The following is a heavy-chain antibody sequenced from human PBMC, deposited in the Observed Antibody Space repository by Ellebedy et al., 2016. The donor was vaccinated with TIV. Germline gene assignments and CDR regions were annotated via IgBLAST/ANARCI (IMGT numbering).Heavy chain of an antibody. D-gene: IGHD2-2*01. J-gene: IGHJ4*02. CDR1: GYTFADSG. V-gene: IGHV1-18*01. Sequence: ASVKVSCXASGYTFADSGINWVRQAPGQGLEWMGWISAYNGNTNYAQKLQGRVTMTTDTSTSTAYMELRSLRSDDTAVYYCARRGYCSTTKCHDSAFDYWGQGTLVTVSS. CDR3: ARRGYCSTTKCHDSAFDY. CDR2: ISAYNGNT.